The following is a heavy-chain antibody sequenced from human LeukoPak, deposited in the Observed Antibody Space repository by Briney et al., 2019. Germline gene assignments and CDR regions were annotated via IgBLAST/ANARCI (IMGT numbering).Heavy chain of an antibody. D-gene: IGHD3-22*01. CDR1: GFTFSSYA. CDR2: ISGSGGST. CDR3: AKASIRITMIVVVQDYYYYGMDV. J-gene: IGHJ6*02. Sequence: GGSLRLSCAASGFTFSSYAMSWVRQAPGKGLEWVSAISGSGGSTYYADSEKGRFTISRDNSKNTLYLQMNSLRAEDTAVYYCAKASIRITMIVVVQDYYYYGMDVWGQGTTVTVSS. V-gene: IGHV3-23*01.